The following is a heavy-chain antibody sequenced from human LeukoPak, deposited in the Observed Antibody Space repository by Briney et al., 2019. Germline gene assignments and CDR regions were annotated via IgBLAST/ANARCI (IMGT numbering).Heavy chain of an antibody. J-gene: IGHJ4*02. CDR2: IYYSGST. CDR3: ARVRPYVDTALPHYFDY. CDR1: GGSISSSSYY. V-gene: IGHV4-39*07. D-gene: IGHD5-18*01. Sequence: SETLSLTCTVSGGSISSSSYYWGRIRQPPGKGLEWIGSIYYSGSTYYNPSLKSRVTISVDTSKNQFSLKLSSVTAADTAVYYCARVRPYVDTALPHYFDYWGQGTLVTVSS.